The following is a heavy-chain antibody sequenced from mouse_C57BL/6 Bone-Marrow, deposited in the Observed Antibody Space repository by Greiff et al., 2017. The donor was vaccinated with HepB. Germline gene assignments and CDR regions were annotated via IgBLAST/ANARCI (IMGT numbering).Heavy chain of an antibody. J-gene: IGHJ1*03. D-gene: IGHD2-10*02. V-gene: IGHV1-78*01. CDR2: IYPRDGST. CDR1: GYTFTDHT. Sequence: VQLMESDAELVKPGASVKISCKVSGYTFTDHTIHWMKQRPEQGLEWIGDIYPRDGSTKYNEKFKGKATLTADKSSSTAYLQIKSLTSEDSAVYFCAREYGNCAYWYGDVWGTGNTVTVSS. CDR3: AREYGNCAYWYGDV.